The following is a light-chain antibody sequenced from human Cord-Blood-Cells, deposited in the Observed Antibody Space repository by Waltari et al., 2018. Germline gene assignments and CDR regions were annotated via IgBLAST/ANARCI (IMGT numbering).Light chain of an antibody. J-gene: IGLJ1*01. Sequence: QSALTQPASVSGSPGQSITISCTGTSSDVGGYNYVSWYQQHPGKAPKLMIYDVSNRPSGVSNRFSCSKSGNTASLTISGLQAEDEADYYCSSYTSISTLVFGTGTKVTVL. V-gene: IGLV2-14*01. CDR1: SSDVGGYNY. CDR3: SSYTSISTLV. CDR2: DVS.